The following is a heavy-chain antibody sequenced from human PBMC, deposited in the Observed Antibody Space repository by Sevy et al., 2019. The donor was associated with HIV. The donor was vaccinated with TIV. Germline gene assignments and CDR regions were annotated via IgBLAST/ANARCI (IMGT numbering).Heavy chain of an antibody. CDR1: GFTFRDYS. CDR2: ISSGSSYK. Sequence: GESLKISCEASGFTFRDYSMNWVRQAPGKGLEWVSSISSGSSYKKYGDSVKGRFTISRDNAKNSLYLQLNSLRAEDTALYYCTRVDYYDTSGSHYWGQGTLVTVSS. J-gene: IGHJ4*02. D-gene: IGHD3-22*01. CDR3: TRVDYYDTSGSHY. V-gene: IGHV3-21*01.